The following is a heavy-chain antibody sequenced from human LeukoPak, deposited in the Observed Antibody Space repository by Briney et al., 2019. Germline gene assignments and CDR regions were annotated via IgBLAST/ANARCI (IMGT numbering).Heavy chain of an antibody. V-gene: IGHV3-23*01. J-gene: IGHJ4*02. Sequence: GGSLRVSCAASGFNFSSYAMGWVRQAPGKGLEWVSAISGSGGNTYYPDSVKGRFTLSRDNSKNTLFLHMNSLRAEDTAVYYCAKGPKIPAPTYYFDYWGQGPLTTVSS. CDR2: ISGSGGNT. CDR3: AKGPKIPAPTYYFDY. D-gene: IGHD2-2*01. CDR1: GFNFSSYA.